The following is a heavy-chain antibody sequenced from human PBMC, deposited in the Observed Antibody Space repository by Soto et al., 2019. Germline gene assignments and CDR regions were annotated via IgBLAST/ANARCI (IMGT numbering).Heavy chain of an antibody. CDR3: ARESEVTDNIVVVPAAMQNGNWFDP. D-gene: IGHD2-2*01. CDR2: ISSSGSTI. Sequence: GGSLRLSCAASGFTFSDYYMSWIRQAPGKGLEWVSYISSSGSTIYYADSVKGRFTISRDNAKNSLYLQMNSLRAEDTAVYYCARESEVTDNIVVVPAAMQNGNWFDPWGQGTLVTVSS. J-gene: IGHJ5*02. CDR1: GFTFSDYY. V-gene: IGHV3-11*01.